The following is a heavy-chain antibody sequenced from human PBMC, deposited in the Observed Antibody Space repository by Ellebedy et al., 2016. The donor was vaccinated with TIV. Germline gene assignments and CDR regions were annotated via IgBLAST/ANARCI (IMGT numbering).Heavy chain of an antibody. CDR2: IDPAGSET. D-gene: IGHD6-19*01. V-gene: IGHV3-7*01. J-gene: IGHJ4*02. Sequence: GESLKISCADSDFTLSFYWMSWVRQAPGKGLEWVANIDPAGSETNYVDSVKGRFTMSRDNAKSSLFLQMSRLRPDDTAVYYCVRGGGSGKHFEFWGQGTLVAVSS. CDR3: VRGGGSGKHFEF. CDR1: DFTLSFYW.